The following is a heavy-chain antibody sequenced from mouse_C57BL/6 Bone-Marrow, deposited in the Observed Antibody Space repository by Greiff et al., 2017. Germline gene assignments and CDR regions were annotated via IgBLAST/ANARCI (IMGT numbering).Heavy chain of an antibody. CDR2: IDPSDSET. V-gene: IGHV1-52*01. J-gene: IGHJ4*01. D-gene: IGHD3-2*02. CDR1: GYTFTSYW. CDR3: ARYRAGYGENYAMDY. Sequence: QVQLQQPGAELVRPGSSVKLSCKASGYTFTSYWMHWVKQRPIQGLEWIGNIDPSDSETHYNQKFKDKATLTVDKSSSTAYMQLSSLTSEDSAVYYCARYRAGYGENYAMDYWGQGTSVTVSS.